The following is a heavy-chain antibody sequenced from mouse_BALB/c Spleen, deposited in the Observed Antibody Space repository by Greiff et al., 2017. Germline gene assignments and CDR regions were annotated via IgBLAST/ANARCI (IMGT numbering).Heavy chain of an antibody. J-gene: IGHJ2*01. D-gene: IGHD1-1*01. V-gene: IGHV5-6-5*01. Sequence: EVQGVESGGGLVKPGGSLKLSCAASGFTFSSYAMSWVHQTPEKRLEWVASISSGGSTYYPDSVKGRFTISRDNARNILYLQMSSLRSEDTAMYYCAREAVYYGSSYFDYWGQGTTLTVSS. CDR2: ISSGGST. CDR3: AREAVYYGSSYFDY. CDR1: GFTFSSYA.